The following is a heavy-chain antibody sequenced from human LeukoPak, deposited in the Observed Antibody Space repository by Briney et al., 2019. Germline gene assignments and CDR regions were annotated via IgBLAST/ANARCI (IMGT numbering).Heavy chain of an antibody. V-gene: IGHV4-4*07. Sequence: SETLSLTCTVSGGSISSYYWSWIRQPAGKGLEWIGCIYTSGSTNYNPSLKSRVTMSVDTSKNQFSLKLSSVTAADTAVYYCARDQGEQWLVHFDYWGQGTLVTVSS. CDR3: ARDQGEQWLVHFDY. J-gene: IGHJ4*02. CDR1: GGSISSYY. D-gene: IGHD6-19*01. CDR2: IYTSGST.